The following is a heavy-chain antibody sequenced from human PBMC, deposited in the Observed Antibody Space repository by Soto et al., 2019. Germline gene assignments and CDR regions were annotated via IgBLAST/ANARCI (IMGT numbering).Heavy chain of an antibody. V-gene: IGHV3-30*03. CDR3: ACPPDYYDSSGFDY. CDR1: GFTFSSYG. J-gene: IGHJ4*02. CDR2: ISYDGSNK. D-gene: IGHD3-22*01. Sequence: QVQLVESGGGVVQPGRSLRLSCAASGFTFSSYGMHWVRQAPGKGLEWVAVISYDGSNKYYADSVKGRFTTSRDNSKNTLYLQMNSLRAEDTAVYYCACPPDYYDSSGFDYWGQGTLVTVSS.